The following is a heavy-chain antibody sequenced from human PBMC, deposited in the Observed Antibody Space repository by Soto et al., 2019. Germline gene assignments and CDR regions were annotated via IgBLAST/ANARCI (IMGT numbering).Heavy chain of an antibody. Sequence: QVQLQQSGPRLVKPSETLSLTCTVSSGPDRSHNWGWIRQPPGRGLEWIGYVYYTGDTAYNPSIRSRVSISADTSTNDISLTLSSVTAADTAVYYCVRQGIDYLHGLVDVWGQGTTVSVSS. CDR3: VRQGIDYLHGLVDV. D-gene: IGHD4-17*01. J-gene: IGHJ6*02. V-gene: IGHV4-59*08. CDR2: VYYTGDT. CDR1: SGPDRSHN.